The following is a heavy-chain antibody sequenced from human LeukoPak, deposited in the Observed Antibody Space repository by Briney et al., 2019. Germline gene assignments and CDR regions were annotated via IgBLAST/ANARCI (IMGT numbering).Heavy chain of an antibody. J-gene: IGHJ4*02. V-gene: IGHV3-23*01. CDR1: GFTFSGYA. D-gene: IGHD3-22*01. CDR3: ARDSTPYDSSGYCYDY. Sequence: PGGSLRLSCAASGFTFSGYAMSWVRQAPGKGLEWVSVIGGSGGSTNYADSVKGRFTISRDNSKNSLYLQMNSLRVEDTAVYYYARDSTPYDSSGYCYDYWGQGTLVTVSS. CDR2: IGGSGGST.